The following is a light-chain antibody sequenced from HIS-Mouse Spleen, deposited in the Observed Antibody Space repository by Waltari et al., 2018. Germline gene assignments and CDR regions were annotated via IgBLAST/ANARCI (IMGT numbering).Light chain of an antibody. CDR1: QSVSSN. CDR2: GAS. CDR3: QQYNNWPPLT. V-gene: IGKV3D-15*03. J-gene: IGKJ4*01. Sequence: EIVMTQSPATLSVSPGERATLSCRASQSVSSNLAWYQQKPGQAPRLLIYGASIRATGVPASFSGSGSGTEFPLTISILQSEDFAVYYCQQYNNWPPLTFGGGTKVEIK.